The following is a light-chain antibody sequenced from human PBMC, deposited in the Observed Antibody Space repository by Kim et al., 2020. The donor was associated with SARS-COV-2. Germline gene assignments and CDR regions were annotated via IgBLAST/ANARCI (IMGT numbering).Light chain of an antibody. CDR3: CAYAGSYILL. J-gene: IGLJ2*01. V-gene: IGLV2-11*01. CDR1: NVVIGGHNY. Sequence: GQSVTIPCTATNVVIGGHNYVTWYQHHPGKAPKLMIYGVTKRPSGVPDRFSGSKSGNTASLTISGLQAEDEADYYCCAYAGSYILLFGGGTKVTVL. CDR2: GVT.